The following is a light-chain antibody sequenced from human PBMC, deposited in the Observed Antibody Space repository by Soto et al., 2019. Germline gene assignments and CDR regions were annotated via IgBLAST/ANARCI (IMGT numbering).Light chain of an antibody. CDR1: QSVRIY. Sequence: EIVLTQSPATLSLSPGERATLSCRASQSVRIYLAWYQQRPGQAPRLLIYDASKRATGIPARYSGSGSGTDFTLAISSLEPEDSAVYYCQQRDNWYTFGQGTKLEIK. J-gene: IGKJ2*01. CDR3: QQRDNWYT. V-gene: IGKV3-11*01. CDR2: DAS.